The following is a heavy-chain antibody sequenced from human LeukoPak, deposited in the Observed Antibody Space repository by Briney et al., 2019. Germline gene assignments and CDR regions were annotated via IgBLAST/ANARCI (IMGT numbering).Heavy chain of an antibody. CDR2: INPNSGGT. V-gene: IGHV1-2*02. D-gene: IGHD3-22*01. CDR3: ARDRGGYYYDKSGYYYFDY. CDR1: GYTFTSYY. Sequence: ASVKVSCKASGYTFTSYYMHWVRQAPGQGLEWMGWINPNSGGTNYAQKFQGRVTMTRDTSISTAYMELSRLRSDDTAVYYCARDRGGYYYDKSGYYYFDYWGQGTLVTVSS. J-gene: IGHJ4*02.